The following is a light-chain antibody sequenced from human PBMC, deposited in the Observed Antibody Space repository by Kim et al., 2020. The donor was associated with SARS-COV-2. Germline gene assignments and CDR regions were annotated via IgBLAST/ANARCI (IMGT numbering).Light chain of an antibody. CDR2: DAS. V-gene: IGKV1-27*01. J-gene: IGKJ1*01. Sequence: DIQMTQSPSSLSASVGDRVTITCRASQGIRNSLDWYQQKPGESPKVLIYDASTLQSGVPSRFSGSGSGTDFTLTISSLQPEDVATYYCQKYNSAPWTLGQGTQVDIK. CDR3: QKYNSAPWT. CDR1: QGIRNS.